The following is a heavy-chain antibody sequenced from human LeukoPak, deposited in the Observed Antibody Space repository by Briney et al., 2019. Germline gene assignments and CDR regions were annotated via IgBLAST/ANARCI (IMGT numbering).Heavy chain of an antibody. J-gene: IGHJ4*02. CDR1: GFSFSTYS. Sequence: GGSLRLSCAASGFSFSTYSMIWVRQAPGKGLEWVSSVSGTSEYIYYADSVRGRFTISRDNAKNTVYLQMNSLRAEDTAVYYCARLIQLVDYWGQGTLVTVSS. D-gene: IGHD5-18*01. V-gene: IGHV3-21*06. CDR3: ARLIQLVDY. CDR2: VSGTSEYI.